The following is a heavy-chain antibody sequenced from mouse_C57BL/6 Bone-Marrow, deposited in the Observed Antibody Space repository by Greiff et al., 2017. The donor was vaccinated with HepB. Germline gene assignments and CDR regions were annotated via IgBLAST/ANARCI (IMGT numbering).Heavy chain of an antibody. CDR2: IYPGSGST. D-gene: IGHD2-2*01. CDR3: ARGGFYGYDGGDY. Sequence: VKLQQPGAELVKPGASVKMSCKASGHTFTSYWITWVKQRPGQGLEWIGDIYPGSGSTNYNEKFKSKATLTVDTSSSTAYMQLSSLTSEDSAVYYCARGGFYGYDGGDYWGQGTTLTVSS. V-gene: IGHV1-55*01. J-gene: IGHJ2*01. CDR1: GHTFTSYW.